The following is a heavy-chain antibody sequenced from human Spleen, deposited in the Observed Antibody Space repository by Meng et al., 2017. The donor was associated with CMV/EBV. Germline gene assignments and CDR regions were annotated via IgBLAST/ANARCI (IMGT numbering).Heavy chain of an antibody. CDR3: ASSHYDFWSGYYTGEFDY. CDR2: INHSGST. V-gene: IGHV4-34*01. J-gene: IGHJ4*02. D-gene: IGHD3-3*01. Sequence: SETLSLTCTVYGGSFSAHYWSWFRQPPGKGLEWIGEINHSGSTNYNPSLKSRVTISVDTSKNQFSLKLSSVTAADTAVYYCASSHYDFWSGYYTGEFDYWGQGTLVTVSS. CDR1: GGSFSAHY.